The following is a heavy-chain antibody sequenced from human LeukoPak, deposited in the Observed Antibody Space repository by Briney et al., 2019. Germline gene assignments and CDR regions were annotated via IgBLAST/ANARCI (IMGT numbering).Heavy chain of an antibody. Sequence: ASVKVSCKASGYTFTGYYMHWVRQAPGQGLEWMGWINPNSGGTNYAQKFQGRVTMTRDTSISTAYMELSRLRSDDTAVYYCAREVPDYVNWFDPWGQGTLVTVSS. CDR1: GYTFTGYY. CDR3: AREVPDYVNWFDP. D-gene: IGHD4-17*01. CDR2: INPNSGGT. V-gene: IGHV1-2*02. J-gene: IGHJ5*02.